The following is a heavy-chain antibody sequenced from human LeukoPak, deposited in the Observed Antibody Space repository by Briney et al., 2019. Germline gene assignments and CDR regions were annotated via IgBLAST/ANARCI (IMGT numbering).Heavy chain of an antibody. CDR2: ITRDGSRT. CDR1: GFTFSSAR. V-gene: IGHV3-74*03. Sequence: GGSLRLSCAASGFTFSSARMHWVRQAPGKGLVWGSRITRDGSRTTYAASVKGRFTTSRENAKNTLYLQMDSLRDDDTAVYYCARDPGYESWSPFWGGMDVWGNGTTVIVSS. D-gene: IGHD3-16*01. J-gene: IGHJ6*04. CDR3: ARDPGYESWSPFWGGMDV.